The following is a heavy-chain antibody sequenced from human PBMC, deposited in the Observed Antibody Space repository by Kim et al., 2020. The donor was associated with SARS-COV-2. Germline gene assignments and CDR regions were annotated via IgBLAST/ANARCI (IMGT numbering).Heavy chain of an antibody. CDR2: IYYSGST. Sequence: SETLSLTCTVSGGSISSGGYYWSWIRQHPGKGLEWIGYIYYSGSTYYNPSLKSRVTISVDTSKNQFSLKLSSVTAADTAVYYCARLNVHHIVVVPAVIDYWGQGTLVTVSS. CDR1: GGSISSGGYY. J-gene: IGHJ4*02. V-gene: IGHV4-31*03. D-gene: IGHD2-2*01. CDR3: ARLNVHHIVVVPAVIDY.